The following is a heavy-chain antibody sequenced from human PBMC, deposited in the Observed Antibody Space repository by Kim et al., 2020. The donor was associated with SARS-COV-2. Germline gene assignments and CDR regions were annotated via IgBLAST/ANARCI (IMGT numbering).Heavy chain of an antibody. Sequence: SETLSLTCTVSGGSISSGGYYWSWIRQHPGKGLEWIGYIYYSGSTYYNPSLKSRVTISVDTSKNQFSLKLSSVTAADTAVYYCAREGDSSGLGGMDVWGQGTTVTVSS. V-gene: IGHV4-31*03. CDR1: GGSISSGGYY. CDR2: IYYSGST. CDR3: AREGDSSGLGGMDV. J-gene: IGHJ6*02. D-gene: IGHD6-19*01.